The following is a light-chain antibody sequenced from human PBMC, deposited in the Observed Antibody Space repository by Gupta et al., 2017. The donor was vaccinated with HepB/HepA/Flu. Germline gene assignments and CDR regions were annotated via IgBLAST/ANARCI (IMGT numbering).Light chain of an antibody. J-gene: IGLJ2*01. Sequence: QSVLTQPPSASGAPGQRVTIFCPGSSSNIGAGHDVHWYQQVPGTAPKLLIYGNINRPSGVPDRFSGSKSGTSASLAITGLQAEDEADYYCQSYDNSLRGVFGGGTKLTVL. CDR2: GNI. CDR1: SSNIGAGHD. V-gene: IGLV1-40*01. CDR3: QSYDNSLRGV.